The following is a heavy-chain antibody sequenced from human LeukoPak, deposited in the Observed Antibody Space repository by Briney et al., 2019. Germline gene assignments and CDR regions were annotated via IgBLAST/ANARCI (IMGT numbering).Heavy chain of an antibody. CDR3: ARLYSSSSRAIDY. V-gene: IGHV3-48*01. J-gene: IGHJ4*02. Sequence: PGGSLRLSCAASGFTFSSYSMNWVRQAPGKGLEWVSYISSSSTIYYADSVKGRFTISRDNAKNSLYLQMNSLRAEDTAVYYCARLYSSSSRAIDYWGQGTLVTVSP. CDR2: ISSSSTI. CDR1: GFTFSSYS. D-gene: IGHD6-6*01.